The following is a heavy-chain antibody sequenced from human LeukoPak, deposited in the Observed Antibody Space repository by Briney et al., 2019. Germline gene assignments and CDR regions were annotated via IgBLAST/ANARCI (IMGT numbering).Heavy chain of an antibody. CDR2: IRYDGSNK. V-gene: IGHV3-30*02. J-gene: IGHJ4*02. D-gene: IGHD5-24*01. Sequence: GGSLRLSCAASGFTFSSYGMHWVRQAPGKGLEWVAFIRYDGSNKYYADSVKGRFTISRDNSKNTLYLQMNSLSTEDTAVYYCATALSLGDRHNYLFDFWGQGTLVTVSS. CDR3: ATALSLGDRHNYLFDF. CDR1: GFTFSSYG.